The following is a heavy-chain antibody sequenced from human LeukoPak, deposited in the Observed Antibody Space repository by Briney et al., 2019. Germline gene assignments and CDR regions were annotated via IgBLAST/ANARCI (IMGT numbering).Heavy chain of an antibody. V-gene: IGHV3-30-3*01. CDR2: ISYDGSNK. J-gene: IGHJ6*02. CDR3: ARDYLPAAYYYYGMDV. Sequence: GGSLRLSCAASGFTFSSYAMHWARQAPGKGLEWVAVISYDGSNKYYADSVKGRFTISRDNSKNTLYLQMNSLRAEDTAVYYCARDYLPAAYYYYGMDVWGQGTTVTVS. CDR1: GFTFSSYA. D-gene: IGHD2-2*01.